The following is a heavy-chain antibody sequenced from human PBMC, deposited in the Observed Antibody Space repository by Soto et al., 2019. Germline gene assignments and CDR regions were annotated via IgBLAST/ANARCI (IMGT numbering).Heavy chain of an antibody. CDR2: ISYDGTIT. J-gene: IGHJ6*02. CDR3: ATTRVGPCSISIFFSGIFEGMDV. Sequence: QVQLVESGGGVVPPGRSLRLSCAASGFTISKYGMHWVRQAPGKGLECGAVISYDGTITYYAESVKGRFTISRDNSQNTQYRQMNSLRTEDPAVYSCATTRVGPCSISIFFSGIFEGMDVWCQGTTGTGS. V-gene: IGHV3-30-3*01. CDR1: GFTISKYG. D-gene: IGHD3-3*02.